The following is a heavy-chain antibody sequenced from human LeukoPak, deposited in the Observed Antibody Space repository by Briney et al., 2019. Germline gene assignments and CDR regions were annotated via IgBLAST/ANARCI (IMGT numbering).Heavy chain of an antibody. CDR1: GGSISSYY. CDR3: ARRRGWKQQLVYFDY. Sequence: SETLSLTCTVSGGSISSYYWSWIRQSPGKGLEWIGYLYHSGTPRYNPSLKSRVTISADTSKNQFFLNLNSTTAADTAVYYCARRRGWKQQLVYFDYWGQGTLATVSS. D-gene: IGHD6-13*01. CDR2: LYHSGTP. V-gene: IGHV4-59*08. J-gene: IGHJ4*02.